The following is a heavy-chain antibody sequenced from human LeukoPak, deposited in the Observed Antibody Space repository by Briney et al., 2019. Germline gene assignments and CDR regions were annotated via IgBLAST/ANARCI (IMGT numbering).Heavy chain of an antibody. V-gene: IGHV3-23*01. Sequence: GGSLRLSCAASGFTFSSYGMSWVRQAPGKGLEWVSGISPRGDITYYKDSVRGRFTISRDNFKNTVSLQLNSLRAEDTAMYYCAKDDDWGRFNHWGQGTLVTVSS. CDR2: ISPRGDIT. D-gene: IGHD3-16*01. CDR1: GFTFSSYG. J-gene: IGHJ1*01. CDR3: AKDDDWGRFNH.